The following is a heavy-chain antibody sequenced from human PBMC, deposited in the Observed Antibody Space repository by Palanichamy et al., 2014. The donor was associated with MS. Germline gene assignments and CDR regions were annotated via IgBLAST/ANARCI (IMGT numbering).Heavy chain of an antibody. J-gene: IGHJ5*02. CDR3: ARYGIIGDRITKGWGNWFDP. Sequence: LQLQESGSGLVKPSQTLSLTCAVSGGSISSGGYSWSWIRQPPGKGLEWIGYIYHSGSTYYNPSLKSRVTISVDRSKNQFSLKLSSVTAADTALYYCARYGIIGDRITKGWGNWFDPWGQGTLVTVSS. CDR1: GGSISSGGYS. D-gene: IGHD3-3*01. CDR2: IYHSGST. V-gene: IGHV4-30-2*01.